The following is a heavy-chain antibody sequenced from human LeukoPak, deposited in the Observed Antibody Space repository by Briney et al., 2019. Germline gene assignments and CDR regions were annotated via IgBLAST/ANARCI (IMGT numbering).Heavy chain of an antibody. CDR3: ARRYYCDSSGSQSSPIDY. D-gene: IGHD3-22*01. Sequence: PSETLSLTCAVYGGSFSGYYWGWIRQPPGKGLEWIGEINHSGSTNYNPSLKSRVTISVDTSKNQFSLKLSSVTAADTAVYYCARRYYCDSSGSQSSPIDYWGQGTLVTVSS. V-gene: IGHV4-34*01. CDR1: GGSFSGYY. CDR2: INHSGST. J-gene: IGHJ4*02.